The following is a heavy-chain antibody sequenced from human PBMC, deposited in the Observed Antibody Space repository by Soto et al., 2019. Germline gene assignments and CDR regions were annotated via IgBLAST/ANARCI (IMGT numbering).Heavy chain of an antibody. CDR2: ISWDGGST. CDR3: AKAIIRGSSSGLVAY. Sequence: PGGSLRLSCAASGFTFDDYTMHWVRQAPGKGLEWGSRISWDGGSTYYADSVKGRFTISRDNSKNSLYLQMNSLGTEDTALYYCAKAIIRGSSSGLVAYWGQGTLVPVPS. CDR1: GFTFDDYT. J-gene: IGHJ4*02. D-gene: IGHD6-6*01. V-gene: IGHV3-43*01.